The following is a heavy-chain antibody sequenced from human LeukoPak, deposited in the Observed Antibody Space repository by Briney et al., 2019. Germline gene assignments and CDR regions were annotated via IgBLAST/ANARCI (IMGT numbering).Heavy chain of an antibody. Sequence: GGSLRLSCAASGFTSNHYWMSWVRQAPGKGLEWLANIKEDGSRRYHVDSVKGRFTISRDNAKKSLFLQMNSLRAEDTAVYYCARDGVTSSVDYWGQGTLVTVSS. J-gene: IGHJ4*02. V-gene: IGHV3-7*01. CDR1: GFTSNHYW. CDR3: ARDGVTSSVDY. D-gene: IGHD2-21*02. CDR2: IKEDGSRR.